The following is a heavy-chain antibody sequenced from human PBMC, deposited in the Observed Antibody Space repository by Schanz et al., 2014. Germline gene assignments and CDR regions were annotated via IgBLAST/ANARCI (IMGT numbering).Heavy chain of an antibody. CDR2: ITNKPNNYNT. Sequence: EVQLLESGGTVVQPGGSLRLSCAASGFTFSDHYMDWVRQAPGKGLEWVGRITNKPNNYNTEYAASVKGRFTISRDDSRNSLYLQMNSLRAEDTAVYYGAKHVRSLTGNDYWGQGTLVTVSS. V-gene: IGHV3-72*01. J-gene: IGHJ4*02. CDR3: AKHVRSLTGNDY. CDR1: GFTFSDHY. D-gene: IGHD3-9*01.